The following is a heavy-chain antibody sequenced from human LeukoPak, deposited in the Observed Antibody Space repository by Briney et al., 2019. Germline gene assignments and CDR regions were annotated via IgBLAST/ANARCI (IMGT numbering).Heavy chain of an antibody. CDR1: GFTFSSYA. CDR2: ISGSGGST. Sequence: GGSLRLSCAASGFTFSSYAMSWVRQAPGKGLEWVSAISGSGGSTYYADSVKGRFTISRDNSKNTLYLQLDSLRAEDTAVYYCARVRTVSPDYWGQGTLVTVSS. CDR3: ARVRTVSPDY. J-gene: IGHJ4*02. V-gene: IGHV3-23*01.